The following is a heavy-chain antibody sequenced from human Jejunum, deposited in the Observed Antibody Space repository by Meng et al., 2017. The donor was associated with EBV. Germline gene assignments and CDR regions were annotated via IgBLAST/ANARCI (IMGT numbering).Heavy chain of an antibody. V-gene: IGHV1-8*01. J-gene: IGHJ4*02. CDR3: ARGDGYNLY. CDR2: MSPDNGDT. Sequence: VQLVTSGAEVKKPGASVKVSCKASGYTFTTHHINWVRQATGQGLEYMGWMSPDNGDTGYAQNFQGRLTMTRDTSISTAYMELSSLTSDDTAVYYCARGDGYNLYWGQGTLVTVSS. D-gene: IGHD5-24*01. CDR1: GYTFTTHH.